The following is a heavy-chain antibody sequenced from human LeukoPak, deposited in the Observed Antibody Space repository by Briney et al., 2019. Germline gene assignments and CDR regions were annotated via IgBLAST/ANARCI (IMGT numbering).Heavy chain of an antibody. Sequence: SVKVSCKASGGTFSSYAISWVRQAPGQGLEWMGGIIPIFGTANYAQKFQGRVTITADKSTSTAYMELSSLRSEDTAVYYCARDLGRVVAANYYYMDVWGKGTTVTVSS. V-gene: IGHV1-69*06. J-gene: IGHJ6*03. CDR2: IIPIFGTA. CDR1: GGTFSSYA. CDR3: ARDLGRVVAANYYYMDV. D-gene: IGHD2-15*01.